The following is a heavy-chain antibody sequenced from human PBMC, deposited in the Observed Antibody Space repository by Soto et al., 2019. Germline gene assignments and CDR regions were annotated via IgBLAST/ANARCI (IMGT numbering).Heavy chain of an antibody. CDR1: GYTFTDYY. D-gene: IGHD6-19*01. Sequence: QVQLVQSGAEVKKPGASVKVSCKASGYTFTDYYMHWVRQAPGQGLEWMGWINPNSGGTNYAQKLQGRVGMTRDTCISTAYMELNRLRSDDTAVYYCARDQSPSSGWPGMDVWGQGTTVTVSS. V-gene: IGHV1-2*02. CDR3: ARDQSPSSGWPGMDV. J-gene: IGHJ6*02. CDR2: INPNSGGT.